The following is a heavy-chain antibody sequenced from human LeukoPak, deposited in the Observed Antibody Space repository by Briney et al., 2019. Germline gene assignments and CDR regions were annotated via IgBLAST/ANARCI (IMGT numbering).Heavy chain of an antibody. CDR3: ARYGPDDSPFDH. CDR2: IKQVVSEK. Sequence: GGSLRLSCAASEFTFSNFYMSWVRQAPGEGLKWVANIKQVVSEKHYVDSVKGRFTISRDNAKNSLYLQMNSLRADEDTAVYYCARYGPDDSPFDHWGQGTLVTVSS. D-gene: IGHD3-3*01. J-gene: IGHJ4*02. V-gene: IGHV3-7*01. CDR1: EFTFSNFY.